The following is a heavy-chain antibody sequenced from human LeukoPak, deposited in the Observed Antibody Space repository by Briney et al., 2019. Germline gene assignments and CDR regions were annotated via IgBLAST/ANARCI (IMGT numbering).Heavy chain of an antibody. Sequence: PGGSLRLSCAASGFIFSNYWMNWVRQAPGKGLEWVANIKEDGSEKFYVDSVKGRFIISRDNAKNSLYLQMDSLRAEDTAVYYCARDSQHLNFDYWGQGTLVTVSS. CDR3: ARDSQHLNFDY. J-gene: IGHJ4*02. V-gene: IGHV3-7*04. CDR1: GFIFSNYW. D-gene: IGHD3-3*02. CDR2: IKEDGSEK.